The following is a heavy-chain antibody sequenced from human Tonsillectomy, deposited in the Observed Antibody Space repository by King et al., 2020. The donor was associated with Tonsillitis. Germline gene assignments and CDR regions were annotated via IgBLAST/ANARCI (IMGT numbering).Heavy chain of an antibody. D-gene: IGHD5-18*01. CDR2: ISYDGSNK. CDR3: ARDLGYSYGYGDY. Sequence: VQLVESGGGVVQPGRSLRLSCAASGFTFGSYAMHWVRQAPGKGLEWVAVISYDGSNKYYADSVKGRFTISRDNSKNTLYLQMNSLRAEDTAVYFCARDLGYSYGYGDYWGQGTLVTVSS. J-gene: IGHJ4*02. CDR1: GFTFGSYA. V-gene: IGHV3-30*04.